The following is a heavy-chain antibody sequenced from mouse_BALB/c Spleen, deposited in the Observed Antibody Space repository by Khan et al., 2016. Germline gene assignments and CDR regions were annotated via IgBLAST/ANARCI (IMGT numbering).Heavy chain of an antibody. J-gene: IGHJ2*01. V-gene: IGHV3-6*02. CDR3: ARWDFGSRRYYFDY. CDR2: ISYDGSN. Sequence: EVQLQESGPGLVKPSQSLSLTCSVTGYSITSGYYWNWIRQFPGNKLEWMGYISYDGSNNYNPSLKNRFSITRDTSRNQFFLKLNPVTTEDTATYDCARWDFGSRRYYFDYWGQGTTLTVSA. CDR1: GYSITSGYY. D-gene: IGHD1-1*01.